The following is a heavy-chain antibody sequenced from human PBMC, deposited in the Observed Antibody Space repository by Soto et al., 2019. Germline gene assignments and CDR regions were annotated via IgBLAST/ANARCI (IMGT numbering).Heavy chain of an antibody. CDR2: ISGHNDNT. D-gene: IGHD3-16*01. V-gene: IGHV1-18*01. Sequence: ASVKVSCKASGYTLTSYGISWVRQAPGQGLEWMGWISGHNDNTNYAQKFQGRVTMTTDTSTSTAYMELRSLRSDDTAVYYRAGNYLRARLGEEEPQDKWSDPWGQGTLVTVSS. CDR3: AGNYLRARLGEEEPQDKWSDP. J-gene: IGHJ5*02. CDR1: GYTLTSYG.